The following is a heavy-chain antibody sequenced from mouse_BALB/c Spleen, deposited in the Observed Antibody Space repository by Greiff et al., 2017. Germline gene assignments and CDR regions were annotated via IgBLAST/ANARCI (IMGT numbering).Heavy chain of an antibody. J-gene: IGHJ2*01. CDR3: ATDGYYGY. Sequence: QVQLQQSGAELARPGASVKLSCKASGYTFTDYYINWVKQRTGQGLEWIGEIYPGSGNTYYNEKLKGKATLTADKSSSTAYMQLSSLTSEDSAVYFCATDGYYGYWGQGTTLTVSS. CDR2: IYPGSGNT. CDR1: GYTFTDYY. D-gene: IGHD2-3*01. V-gene: IGHV1-77*01.